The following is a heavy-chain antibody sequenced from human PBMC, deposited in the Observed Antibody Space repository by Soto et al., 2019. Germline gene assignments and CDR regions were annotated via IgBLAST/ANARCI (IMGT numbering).Heavy chain of an antibody. CDR1: GYTFTSYG. D-gene: IGHD2-15*01. V-gene: IGHV1-18*01. CDR3: ARDQSRGSCYSCFDY. CDR2: ISAYNGNT. J-gene: IGHJ4*02. Sequence: ASVKVSCKASGYTFTSYGISWVRQAPGQGLEWMGWISAYNGNTNYAQKLQGRVTMTTDTSTSTAYMELRSLRSDDTAVYYCARDQSRGSCYSCFDYWGQGTLVTVSS.